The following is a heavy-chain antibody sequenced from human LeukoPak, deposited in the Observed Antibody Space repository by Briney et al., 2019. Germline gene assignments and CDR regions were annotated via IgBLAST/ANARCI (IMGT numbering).Heavy chain of an antibody. D-gene: IGHD1-7*01. J-gene: IGHJ4*02. V-gene: IGHV3-23*01. CDR3: AKEGLELDFDY. CDR2: LSASGANT. Sequence: PGGSLGLSCAASGFTFSTYAMSWVRQTPERGLEWVSALSASGANTYYADAVKGRFTISRDNSRNTLFLQMSSLRVEDTALYYCAKEGLELDFDYWGQGTLVSVSS. CDR1: GFTFSTYA.